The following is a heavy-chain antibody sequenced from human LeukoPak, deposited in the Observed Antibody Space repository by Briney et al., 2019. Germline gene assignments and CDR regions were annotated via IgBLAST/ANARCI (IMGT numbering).Heavy chain of an antibody. J-gene: IGHJ4*02. CDR1: GYTFTSYG. CDR3: ARGLGKYYYGSGSYNR. D-gene: IGHD3-10*01. Sequence: ASVKVSCKASGYTFTSYGISWVRQAPGQGLEWMGWISAYNGNTNYAQRLQGRVTMTTDTSTSTAYMELSSLRSEDTAVYYCARGLGKYYYGSGSYNRWGQGTLVTVSS. V-gene: IGHV1-18*01. CDR2: ISAYNGNT.